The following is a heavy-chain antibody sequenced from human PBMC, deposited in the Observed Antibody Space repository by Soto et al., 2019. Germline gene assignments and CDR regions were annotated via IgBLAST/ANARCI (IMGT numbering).Heavy chain of an antibody. J-gene: IGHJ4*02. CDR2: IFYSGNT. CDR3: ARQGDDYIVGY. Sequence: PSETLSLTCTVSGGSISNYYWSWIRQPPGKGLEWIGYIFYSGNTNYNPSLESRVTISVDTSKNQFSLKLSSVTAADTAVYYCARQGDDYIVGYWGQGTLVTVSS. V-gene: IGHV4-59*08. CDR1: GGSISNYY. D-gene: IGHD4-4*01.